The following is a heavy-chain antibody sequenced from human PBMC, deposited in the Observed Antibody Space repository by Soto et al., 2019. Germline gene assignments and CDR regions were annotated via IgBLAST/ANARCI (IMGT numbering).Heavy chain of an antibody. V-gene: IGHV3-30-3*01. D-gene: IGHD1-7*01. CDR3: ARGGDYNWHFDAFDI. CDR1: GLTFRIFA. J-gene: IGHJ3*02. CDR2: ISYDGTNT. Sequence: GGSRRLSCAASGLTFRIFAIQWVRRAPGKGLEWVAGISYDGTNTFYADSVKGRFTISRDNSKNILYVQMHSLRSDDTAVYYCARGGDYNWHFDAFDIWGQGTMVTVSS.